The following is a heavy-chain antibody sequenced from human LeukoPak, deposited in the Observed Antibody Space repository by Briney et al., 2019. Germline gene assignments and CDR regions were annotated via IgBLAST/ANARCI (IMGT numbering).Heavy chain of an antibody. J-gene: IGHJ4*02. D-gene: IGHD2-21*02. CDR1: GFTFMNYA. Sequence: GGSLRLSCATSGFTFMNYAMSWVRQAPGKGLEWVSAISGSGGSTYYADSVKGRFTISRDNSKNTLYLQMNSLRAEDTAVYYCAKSDVVVTAKLDYWGQGTLVTVSS. CDR3: AKSDVVVTAKLDY. V-gene: IGHV3-23*01. CDR2: ISGSGGST.